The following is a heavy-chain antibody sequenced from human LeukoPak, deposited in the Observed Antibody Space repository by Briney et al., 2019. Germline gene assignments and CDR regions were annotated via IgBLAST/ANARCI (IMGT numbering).Heavy chain of an antibody. D-gene: IGHD2-2*03. Sequence: SETLSLTCAVYGGSFSGCYWSWIRQPPGKGLEWIGEINHSGSTNYNPSLKSRVTISVDTSKNQFSLKLSSVTAADTAVYYCARDFGDCSSTSCYSSWFNPWGQGTLVTVSS. V-gene: IGHV4-34*01. J-gene: IGHJ5*02. CDR2: INHSGST. CDR3: ARDFGDCSSTSCYSSWFNP. CDR1: GGSFSGCY.